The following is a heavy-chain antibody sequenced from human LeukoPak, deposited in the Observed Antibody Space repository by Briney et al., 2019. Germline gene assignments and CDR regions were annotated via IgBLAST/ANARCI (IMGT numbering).Heavy chain of an antibody. J-gene: IGHJ6*03. Sequence: ASVKVSCKASGYTFSIYAINWVRQAPGRGLEWLGWINTNTGNPTYAQGFTGRFVFSLDTSVSTAYLQISSLKADDTAFYFCARGGSDWYSYYFSYHMDMWGKGTTVTVSS. D-gene: IGHD6-13*01. V-gene: IGHV7-4-1*02. CDR1: GYTFSIYA. CDR3: ARGGSDWYSYYFSYHMDM. CDR2: INTNTGNP.